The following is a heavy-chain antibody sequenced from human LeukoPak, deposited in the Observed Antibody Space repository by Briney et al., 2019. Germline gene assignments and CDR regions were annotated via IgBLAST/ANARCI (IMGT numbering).Heavy chain of an antibody. D-gene: IGHD2-15*01. CDR3: ARGPPQDRIYYYYMDV. CDR1: GFTVSSYY. CDR2: ICSGRRP. J-gene: IGHJ6*03. Sequence: GGSLRLSCAASGFTVSSYYMSWVRRARGKGLEWVLYICSGRRPYYPVYLKGRLTISRDDSKNTVYLQMNSLRGEETAVYYCARGPPQDRIYYYYMDVWGKGTTVTVSS. V-gene: IGHV3-66*02.